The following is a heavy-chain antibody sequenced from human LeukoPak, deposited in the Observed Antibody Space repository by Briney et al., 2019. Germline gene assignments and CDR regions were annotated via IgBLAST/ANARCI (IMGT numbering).Heavy chain of an antibody. Sequence: PGGSLRLSCAASGFTVSSNYMSWVRQAPGKGLEWVSVVYSGDRTYYADSVKGRFTISRDDSTNTLYLLMNSLRAEDTAVYYCARGYLIDYWGQGTLVTVSS. D-gene: IGHD1-26*01. V-gene: IGHV3-66*01. CDR2: VYSGDRT. J-gene: IGHJ4*02. CDR1: GFTVSSNY. CDR3: ARGYLIDY.